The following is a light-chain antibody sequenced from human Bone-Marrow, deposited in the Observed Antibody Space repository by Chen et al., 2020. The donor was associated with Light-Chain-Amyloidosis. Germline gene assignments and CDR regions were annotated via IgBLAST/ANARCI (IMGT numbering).Light chain of an antibody. V-gene: IGLV3-21*02. Sequence: SYVLTQPSSVSVAPGQTATIACGGNNSGSTSVHWYQQTPGQAPLLVVYDDSDRPSGIPERLSGSNSGNTATLTISRVEAGDEADYYCQVWDRGSDRPVFGGGTKLTVL. CDR1: NSGSTS. CDR2: DDS. CDR3: QVWDRGSDRPV. J-gene: IGLJ3*02.